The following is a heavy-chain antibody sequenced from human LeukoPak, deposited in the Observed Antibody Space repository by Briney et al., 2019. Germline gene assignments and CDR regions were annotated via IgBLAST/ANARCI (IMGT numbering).Heavy chain of an antibody. CDR1: DYSISSGYY. V-gene: IGHV4-61*01. CDR3: ARALLEAYDYVWGSYRSPGAFDI. D-gene: IGHD3-16*02. CDR2: IYYSGST. Sequence: PSETLSLTCAVSDYSISSGYYRGWIRQPPGKGLEWIGYIYYSGSTNYNPSLKSRVTISVDTSKNQFSLKPSSVTAADTAVYYCARALLEAYDYVWGSYRSPGAFDIWGQGTMVTVSS. J-gene: IGHJ3*02.